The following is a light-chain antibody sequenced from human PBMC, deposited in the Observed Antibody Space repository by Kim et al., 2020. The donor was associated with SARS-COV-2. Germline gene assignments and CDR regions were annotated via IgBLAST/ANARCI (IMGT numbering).Light chain of an antibody. CDR2: GAS. Sequence: EIVMTQSPATLSVSPGERATLSCRASRSVSSRLAWYQQKPGQGPRLLIYGASTRATGVPDRFSGSGSGTDFTLTISSLHSEDFAVYYCQHYVNWPLTFGGGAKLEI. V-gene: IGKV3-15*01. CDR1: RSVSSR. J-gene: IGKJ4*01. CDR3: QHYVNWPLT.